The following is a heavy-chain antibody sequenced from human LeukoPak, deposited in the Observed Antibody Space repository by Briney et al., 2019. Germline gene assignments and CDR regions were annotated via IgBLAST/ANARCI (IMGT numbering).Heavy chain of an antibody. D-gene: IGHD3-22*01. CDR1: GGSISSYY. Sequence: PSETLSLTCTVSGGSISSYYWSWIRQPPGKGLEWIGYIYYSGSTNYNPSLKSRVTISVDTSKNQFSLKLSSVTAADTSVYYCARSSQNWYYHDSSGYYFDYWGQGTMVTVSS. J-gene: IGHJ4*02. V-gene: IGHV4-59*01. CDR3: ARSSQNWYYHDSSGYYFDY. CDR2: IYYSGST.